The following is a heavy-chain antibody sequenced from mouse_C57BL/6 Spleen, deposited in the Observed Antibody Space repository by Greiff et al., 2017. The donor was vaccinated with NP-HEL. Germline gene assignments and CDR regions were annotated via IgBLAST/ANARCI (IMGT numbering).Heavy chain of an antibody. D-gene: IGHD1-1*01. CDR1: GYTFTSYD. Sequence: QVQLKQSGPELVKPGASVKLSCKASGYTFTSYDINWVKQRPGQGLEWIGWIYPRDGSTKYNEKFKGKATLTVDTSSSTAYMELHSLTSEDSAVYFCARKTTVVAWYFDVWGTGTTVTVSS. J-gene: IGHJ1*03. V-gene: IGHV1-85*01. CDR2: IYPRDGST. CDR3: ARKTTVVAWYFDV.